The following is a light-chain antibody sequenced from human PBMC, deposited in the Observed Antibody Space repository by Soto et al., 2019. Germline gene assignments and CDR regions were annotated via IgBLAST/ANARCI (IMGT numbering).Light chain of an antibody. V-gene: IGKV1-39*01. CDR1: QSISSY. CDR3: LQHYSYPPIT. CDR2: AAS. J-gene: IGKJ5*01. Sequence: DIQMTQSPSSLSASVGDRVTITCRASQSISSYLNWYQQKPGKAPKLLIYAASSLQSGVPSRFSGSGSGTDFTLTISSLQPEDSATYYCLQHYSYPPITFGQGTRLEIK.